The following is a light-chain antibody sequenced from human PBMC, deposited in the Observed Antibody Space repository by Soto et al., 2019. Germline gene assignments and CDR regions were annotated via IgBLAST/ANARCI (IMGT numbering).Light chain of an antibody. J-gene: IGKJ4*01. V-gene: IGKV3-20*01. CDR1: QSLTSTY. CDR3: QQYGNSHLT. CDR2: VTS. Sequence: EIVLTQSPGTLSLSPGERATLSCRAGQSLTSTYLAWYQHKPGQSPRLLIYVTSSRATDIPDRFSGSGSGTEFTLTISSLALEDFAVYYCQQYGNSHLTCGGGTQGEIK.